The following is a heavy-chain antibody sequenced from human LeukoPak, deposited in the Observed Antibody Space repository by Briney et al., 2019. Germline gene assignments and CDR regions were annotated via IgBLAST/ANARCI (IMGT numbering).Heavy chain of an antibody. CDR1: GFIFSSYG. V-gene: IGHV3-33*01. D-gene: IGHD2/OR15-2a*01. CDR3: AREGPRGNSQFDY. CDR2: IWYDGSNK. Sequence: PGGSLRLSCAASGFIFSSYGMHWVRQAPGKGLEWVALIWYDGSNKYYTDSVKGRLTISRDNSKNTLCLQMNNLRAEDTAVYYCAREGPRGNSQFDYWGQGTLVTVSS. J-gene: IGHJ4*02.